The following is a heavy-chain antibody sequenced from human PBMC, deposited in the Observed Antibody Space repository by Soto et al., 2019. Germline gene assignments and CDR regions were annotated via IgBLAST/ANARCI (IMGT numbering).Heavy chain of an antibody. Sequence: SVKVSCKASGGTFSSYAISWVRQAPGQGLEWMGGIIPIFGTANYAQKFQGRVTITADESTSTAYMELSSLRSEETAVYYCAREGTRYCSSTSCYGFGTRMDAWGQGTTVTVSS. V-gene: IGHV1-69*13. CDR2: IIPIFGTA. CDR1: GGTFSSYA. J-gene: IGHJ6*02. CDR3: AREGTRYCSSTSCYGFGTRMDA. D-gene: IGHD2-2*01.